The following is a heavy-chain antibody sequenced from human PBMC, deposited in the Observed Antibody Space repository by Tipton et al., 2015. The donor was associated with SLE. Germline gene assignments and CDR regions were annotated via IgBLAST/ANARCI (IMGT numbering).Heavy chain of an antibody. Sequence: TLSLTCTVSGDSINNHFGSWIRQSPGKGLEWIGYIYYTGSTNYNPSLKSRVTISVDTSKNQFSLKLSSVTVADTAVYYCAKDYNHDNADYNWGQGTLVIVSS. CDR3: AKDYNHDNADYN. D-gene: IGHD4-17*01. V-gene: IGHV4-59*11. CDR2: IYYTGST. CDR1: GDSINNHF. J-gene: IGHJ4*02.